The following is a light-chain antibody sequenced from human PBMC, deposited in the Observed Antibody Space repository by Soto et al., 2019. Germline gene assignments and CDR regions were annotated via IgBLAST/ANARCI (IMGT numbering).Light chain of an antibody. CDR2: TSS. V-gene: IGKV1-39*01. J-gene: IGKJ1*01. CDR1: QPISEY. Sequence: DIQMTQSPSSLSASVGDRVTITCRTSQPISEYLNWYQQEPGKAPSLLIYTSSNLQTGVPSRFSGSGSGTHFTLTINSLQPEDFATYYCQQSYNTPRTFGQGTKVDIK. CDR3: QQSYNTPRT.